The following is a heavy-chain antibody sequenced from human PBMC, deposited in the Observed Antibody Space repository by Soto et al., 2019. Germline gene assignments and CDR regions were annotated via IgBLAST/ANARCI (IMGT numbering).Heavy chain of an antibody. D-gene: IGHD6-13*01. CDR2: ISYDGSNK. Sequence: QVQLVESGGGVVQPGRSLRLSCAASGFTFSSYGMHWVRQAPGKGLEWVAVISYDGSNKYYADSVKGRFTISRDNSKSTLYLQMNSLKAEDTAVYYCAKDGDWLGSSWTKVSSYFDYWGQGTLVTVSS. V-gene: IGHV3-30*18. CDR1: GFTFSSYG. J-gene: IGHJ4*02. CDR3: AKDGDWLGSSWTKVSSYFDY.